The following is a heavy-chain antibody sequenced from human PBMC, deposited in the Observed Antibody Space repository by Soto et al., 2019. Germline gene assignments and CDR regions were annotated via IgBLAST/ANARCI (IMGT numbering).Heavy chain of an antibody. V-gene: IGHV4-34*01. J-gene: IGHJ5*02. CDR2: INHSGST. CDR1: GGSFSGYY. CDR3: AREYPEKTGSPP. Sequence: AETLSLTCAVYGGSFSGYYWSWIRQPPGKGLEWIGEINHSGSTNYNPSLKSRVTISVDTSKNQFSLKLSSVTAADTAVNYCAREYPEKTGSPPGGEEPRATFSS. D-gene: IGHD2-2*02.